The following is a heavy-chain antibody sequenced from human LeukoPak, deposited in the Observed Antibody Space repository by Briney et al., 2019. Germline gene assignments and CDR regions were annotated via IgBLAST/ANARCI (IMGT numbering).Heavy chain of an antibody. J-gene: IGHJ4*02. Sequence: SETLSLTCTVSGGSIGSYYWSWIRQPPGKGLEWIGYIYYSGSTNYNPSLKSRVTISVDTSKNQFSLKLSSVTAADTAVYYCARGNWGSSDYWGQGTLVTVSS. CDR2: IYYSGST. CDR3: ARGNWGSSDY. CDR1: GGSIGSYY. V-gene: IGHV4-59*12. D-gene: IGHD7-27*01.